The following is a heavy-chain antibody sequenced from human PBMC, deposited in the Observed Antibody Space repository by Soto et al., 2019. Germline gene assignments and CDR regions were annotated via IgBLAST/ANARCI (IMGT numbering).Heavy chain of an antibody. CDR3: ATPQYYYGSGSYYNPTW. J-gene: IGHJ4*02. CDR1: GFTFSSYA. Sequence: GGSLRLSCAAPGFTFSSYAMSWVRQAPGKGLEWVSAISGSGGSTYYADSVKGRFTISRDNSKNTLYLQMNSLRAEDTAVYYCATPQYYYGSGSYYNPTWWGQGTLVTVSS. V-gene: IGHV3-23*01. CDR2: ISGSGGST. D-gene: IGHD3-10*01.